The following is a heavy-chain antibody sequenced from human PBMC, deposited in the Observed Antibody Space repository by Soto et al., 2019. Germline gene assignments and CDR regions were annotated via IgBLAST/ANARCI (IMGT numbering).Heavy chain of an antibody. Sequence: GGSLRLSCAASGFTFSSYAMSWVRQAPGKGLEWVSAISGSGGSTYYADSAKGRFTISRDNSKNTLYLQMNSLRAEDTAVYYCAKSIAARQYYYYYGMDVWGQGTTVTVSS. CDR1: GFTFSSYA. D-gene: IGHD6-6*01. J-gene: IGHJ6*02. CDR3: AKSIAARQYYYYYGMDV. V-gene: IGHV3-23*01. CDR2: ISGSGGST.